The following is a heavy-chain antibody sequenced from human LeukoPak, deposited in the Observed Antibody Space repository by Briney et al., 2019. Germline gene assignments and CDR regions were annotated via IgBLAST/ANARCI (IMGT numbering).Heavy chain of an antibody. CDR3: ARDSYQDYYGRFDP. Sequence: GGSLRLSCAASGFSFSNHGMHWVRQAPGKRLEWVAVIWDDGNNKRYANSVNGRFTISGDNSENTLYLQMNGLTAEDTAMYYCARDSYQDYYGRFDPWGQGTLVIVSS. CDR1: GFSFSNHG. V-gene: IGHV3-33*01. CDR2: IWDDGNNK. D-gene: IGHD3-10*01. J-gene: IGHJ5*02.